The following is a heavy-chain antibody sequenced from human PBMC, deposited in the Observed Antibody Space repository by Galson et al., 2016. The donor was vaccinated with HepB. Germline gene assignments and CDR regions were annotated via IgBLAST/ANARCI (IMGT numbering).Heavy chain of an antibody. Sequence: LRLSCAASGFSFSNSGMSWVRQAPGRGLEWVSGITRSDDATHYADFVKGRFTIFRDNSKNTLYLYMNNLTAGDTAIYYCGKHGGFDYWGQGALVTVSS. D-gene: IGHD3-16*01. CDR3: GKHGGFDY. V-gene: IGHV3-23*01. CDR2: ITRSDDAT. CDR1: GFSFSNSG. J-gene: IGHJ4*02.